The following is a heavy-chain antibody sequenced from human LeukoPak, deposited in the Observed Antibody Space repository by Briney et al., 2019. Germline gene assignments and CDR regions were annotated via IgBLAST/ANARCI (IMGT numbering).Heavy chain of an antibody. J-gene: IGHJ4*02. CDR3: VRSYDWVFDY. V-gene: IGHV6-1*01. CDR1: GDSVSRHDLT. D-gene: IGHD1-1*01. CDR2: TFYRSKWYN. Sequence: SQTLSLTCAISGDSVSRHDLTWDWVRQSPSRGHEWLGRTFYRSKWYNDYAVSVKSRITVSPDTSKNQFSLHLNSVTPEDTAVYYCVRSYDWVFDYWGQGTRVTVSS.